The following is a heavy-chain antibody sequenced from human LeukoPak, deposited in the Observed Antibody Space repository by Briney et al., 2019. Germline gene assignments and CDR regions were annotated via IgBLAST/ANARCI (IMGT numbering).Heavy chain of an antibody. J-gene: IGHJ4*02. CDR2: IDSDGSST. Sequence: GGSLRLSCAASGFTFSSYWMHWVRHAPGKGLVWVSHIDSDGSSTTYGDPARGRFTISRDNAKNTLYLQMSSLRVDDTAVYYCARGTAAEAGIDYWGQGTLVTVSS. D-gene: IGHD6-13*01. CDR3: ARGTAAEAGIDY. V-gene: IGHV3-74*01. CDR1: GFTFSSYW.